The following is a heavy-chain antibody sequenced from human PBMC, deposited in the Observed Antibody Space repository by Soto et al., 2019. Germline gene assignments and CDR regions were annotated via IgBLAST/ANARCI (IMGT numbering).Heavy chain of an antibody. CDR1: GGSFSGYY. CDR3: ARVVGLVGATMVRGVPIRYFDY. J-gene: IGHJ4*02. Sequence: SETLSLTCAVYGGSFSGYYWSWIRQPPGKGLEWIGEINHSGSTNYNPSLKSRVTISVDTSKNQFSLKLSSVTAADTAVYYCARVVGLVGATMVRGVPIRYFDYWGQGTLVTVSS. CDR2: INHSGST. V-gene: IGHV4-34*01. D-gene: IGHD3-10*01.